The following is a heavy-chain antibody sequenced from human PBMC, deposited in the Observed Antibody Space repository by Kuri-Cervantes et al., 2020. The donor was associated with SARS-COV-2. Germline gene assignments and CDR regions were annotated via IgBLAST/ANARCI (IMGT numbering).Heavy chain of an antibody. CDR2: VNHRGST. D-gene: IGHD4-17*01. V-gene: IGHV4-34*01. Sequence: SETLSLTCAFYGESFSGYYWNWIRQSPGKGLEWIGEVNHRGSTNYNPSLKSRVTISVDTSSKQFSLHLGSVTAADTAVYYCARAYGFLRYIYYMDVWGRGTTVTRLL. CDR3: ARAYGFLRYIYYMDV. CDR1: GESFSGYY. J-gene: IGHJ6*03.